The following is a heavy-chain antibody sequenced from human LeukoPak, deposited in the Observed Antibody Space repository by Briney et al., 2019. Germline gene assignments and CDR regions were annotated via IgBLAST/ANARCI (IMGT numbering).Heavy chain of an antibody. V-gene: IGHV4-34*01. J-gene: IGHJ5*02. D-gene: IGHD3-3*01. CDR3: ARGSVTYDFWSGYYTGPNWFDP. Sequence: LWGTLSLTCAVYGGSFSDYYWRWIRQPPGKGLGGIGEINRSGSTHYNPSLKGRVTISVDTSKNQFSLKLSSVTAADTAVYYCARGSVTYDFWSGYYTGPNWFDPWGQGTLVTVSS. CDR2: INRSGST. CDR1: GGSFSDYY.